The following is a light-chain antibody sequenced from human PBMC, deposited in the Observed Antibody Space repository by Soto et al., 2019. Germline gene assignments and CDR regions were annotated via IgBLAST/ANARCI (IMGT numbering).Light chain of an antibody. CDR2: GAS. V-gene: IGKV1-12*01. Sequence: GDKVTITCRASQDVSIWLAWFQQKPGEAPKLLIYGASSLQSGVPSRFSGTGSGTDFTLTINSLQPEDFANYYCLQAKSLPRTFGGGTKVDIK. CDR1: QDVSIW. J-gene: IGKJ4*01. CDR3: LQAKSLPRT.